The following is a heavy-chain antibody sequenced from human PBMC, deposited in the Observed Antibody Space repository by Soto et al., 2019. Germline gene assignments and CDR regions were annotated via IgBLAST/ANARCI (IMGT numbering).Heavy chain of an antibody. V-gene: IGHV3-74*01. D-gene: IGHD3-10*01. CDR2: IDNAGTDS. J-gene: IGHJ6*01. Sequence: EVQLVESGGGLVQPGGSLRLSCAASGFTLSGRSMHWVRQAPGKGLVWVSGIDNAGTDSTYADSVKGRFTSSRDNAKNMVDLKMNSPRVEDTAVYYRARGRFGPGGWGKGTTVTVSS. CDR1: GFTLSGRS. CDR3: ARGRFGPGG.